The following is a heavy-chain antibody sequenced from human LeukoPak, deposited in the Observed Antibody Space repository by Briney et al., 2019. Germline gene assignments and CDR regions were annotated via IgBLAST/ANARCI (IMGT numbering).Heavy chain of an antibody. D-gene: IGHD2-2*01. CDR3: ARSNVVVPSITKGYYYYAMDV. CDR2: ILYSGTI. V-gene: IGHV4-59*08. J-gene: IGHJ6*01. Sequence: SETLSLTCAVYGGSIYTYYWSWFRQPPGKELERTGYILYSGTINCNPSLKSRVTISVDTSQNQFSLKLSSVTASDTAVYYCARSNVVVPSITKGYYYYAMDVWRQGTTVTVS. CDR1: GGSIYTYY.